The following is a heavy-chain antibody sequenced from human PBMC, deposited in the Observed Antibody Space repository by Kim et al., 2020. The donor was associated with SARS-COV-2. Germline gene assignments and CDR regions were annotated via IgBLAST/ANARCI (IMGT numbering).Heavy chain of an antibody. CDR3: ARGQQLLSDAFDI. Sequence: PCLRSRVTISVERPKNRFSLKLGSVTGADTAVYYCARGQQLLSDAFDIWGQGAMVTVSS. V-gene: IGHV4-30-2*01. D-gene: IGHD6-13*01. J-gene: IGHJ3*02.